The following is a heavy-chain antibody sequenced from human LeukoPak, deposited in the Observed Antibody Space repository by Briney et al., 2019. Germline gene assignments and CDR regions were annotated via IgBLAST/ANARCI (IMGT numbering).Heavy chain of an antibody. D-gene: IGHD3-22*01. V-gene: IGHV1-69*13. J-gene: IGHJ4*02. CDR2: IIPIFGTA. CDR3: ARDGEYYYDSSGYSAYFDY. Sequence: ASVKVSCNASGSTFSSYAISWVRQAPGQGLEWMGGIIPIFGTANYAQKFQGRVTITADESTSTAYMELSSLRSEDTAVYYCARDGEYYYDSSGYSAYFDYWGQGTLVTVSS. CDR1: GSTFSSYA.